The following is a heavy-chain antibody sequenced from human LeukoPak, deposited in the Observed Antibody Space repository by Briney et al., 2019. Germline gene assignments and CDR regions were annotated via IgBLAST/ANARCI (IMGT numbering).Heavy chain of an antibody. V-gene: IGHV3-30*04. Sequence: PGGSLTLSCAASGFTFSSYVMHCARQAPGKGLEGVAIISYDGSNEYYADCVKGRFTISRDNSKNTLYLQMNSLRAADTAVYYCAELGITMIGGVWGKGTTVTISS. CDR3: AELGITMIGGV. CDR2: ISYDGSNE. J-gene: IGHJ6*04. CDR1: GFTFSSYV. D-gene: IGHD3-10*02.